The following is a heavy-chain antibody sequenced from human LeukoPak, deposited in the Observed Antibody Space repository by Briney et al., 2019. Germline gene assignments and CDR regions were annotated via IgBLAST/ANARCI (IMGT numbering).Heavy chain of an antibody. Sequence: ASVKVSCKASGYTFTSYGISWVRQAPGQGLEWMGWISAYNGNTNYAQKLQGRVTMTTSTSTSTAYMELRSLRSDDTAVYYCARGYGAYYYYYYMDVWGKGTTVTVSS. CDR3: ARGYGAYYYYYYMDV. V-gene: IGHV1-18*01. J-gene: IGHJ6*03. CDR1: GYTFTSYG. CDR2: ISAYNGNT. D-gene: IGHD4-17*01.